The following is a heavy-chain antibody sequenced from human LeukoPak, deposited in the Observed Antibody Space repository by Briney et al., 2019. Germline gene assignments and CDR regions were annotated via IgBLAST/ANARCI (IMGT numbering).Heavy chain of an antibody. V-gene: IGHV3-23*01. CDR2: ISGSGGST. CDR1: GFTFSSYA. J-gene: IGHJ4*02. D-gene: IGHD3-22*01. Sequence: GGSLRLSCAASGFTFSSYAMSWVRQAPRKGLEWVSAISGSGGSTYYADSVKGRFTISRDNSKNTLYLQMNSLRAEDTAVYYCANYYYDSSGYIANWGQGTLVTVSS. CDR3: ANYYYDSSGYIAN.